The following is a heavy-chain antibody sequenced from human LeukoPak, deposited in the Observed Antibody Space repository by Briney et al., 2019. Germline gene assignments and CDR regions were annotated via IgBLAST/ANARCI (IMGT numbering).Heavy chain of an antibody. CDR3: AKVITMTKRGYDAFDI. CDR1: GFTFSSYW. J-gene: IGHJ3*02. V-gene: IGHV3-74*01. D-gene: IGHD3-22*01. CDR2: INSDGSST. Sequence: GGSLRLSCAASGFTFSSYWMHWVRQAPGKGLVWVSRINSDGSSTCYADSVKGRFTISRDNAKNTLYLQMNSLRAEDTAVYYCAKVITMTKRGYDAFDIWGQGTMVTVSS.